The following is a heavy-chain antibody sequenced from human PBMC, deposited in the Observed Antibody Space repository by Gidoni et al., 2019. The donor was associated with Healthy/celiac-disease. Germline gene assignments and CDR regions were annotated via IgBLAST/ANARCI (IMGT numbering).Heavy chain of an antibody. D-gene: IGHD3-10*01. CDR1: GGSISSISYY. CDR3: ARQESPYGSGKGYFDY. Sequence: QLPLQASGPGLVKPSETLSLTCPVSGGSISSISYYWGWIRQPPGKGLEWIGSIYYSGSTYYNPSRKSRVTISVDTSKNQFSLKLSAVTAADTAVDYCARQESPYGSGKGYFDYWGQGTLVTVSS. CDR2: IYYSGST. J-gene: IGHJ4*02. V-gene: IGHV4-39*01.